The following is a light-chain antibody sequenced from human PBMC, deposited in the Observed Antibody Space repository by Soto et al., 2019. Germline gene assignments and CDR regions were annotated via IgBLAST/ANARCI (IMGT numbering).Light chain of an antibody. V-gene: IGKV1-27*01. CDR1: QGIISA. J-gene: IGKJ1*01. Sequence: IQLTQSPSSLSAYVGDIVSITFRASQGIISALAFYQQKPGRAPKLLIYDASSFQPGFPSLFSCSLSVTEFTLTINSLQPEDVATYYCQKYDSAPLTFGKGTKVDIK. CDR3: QKYDSAPLT. CDR2: DAS.